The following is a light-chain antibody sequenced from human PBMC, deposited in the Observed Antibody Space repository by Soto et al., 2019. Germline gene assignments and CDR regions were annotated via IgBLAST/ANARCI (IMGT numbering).Light chain of an antibody. V-gene: IGKV1-5*03. CDR1: QSISSW. CDR2: KAS. Sequence: DIQMTQSPSTLSASVGDRVTITGRASQSISSWLAWYQQKPGKAPKLLIYKASSLESGVPSRFSGSGSGTEFTLTISSLQPDDFATYYCQQYGSSSWTFGQGTKVDIK. CDR3: QQYGSSSWT. J-gene: IGKJ1*01.